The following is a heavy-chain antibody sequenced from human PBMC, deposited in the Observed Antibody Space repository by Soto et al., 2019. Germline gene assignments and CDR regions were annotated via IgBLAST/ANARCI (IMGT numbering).Heavy chain of an antibody. Sequence: QLQLQESGPGLVKPSETLSLTCTVSGGSISSSRYYWAWIRQPPGEGLEWIGSIYSSGRTYYNPSLRSRVTISVDTSKNQFSLKLSSVTAADTAVYYCAPRSPNTVATSIGTFDIWGQGTMVTVSS. CDR3: APRSPNTVATSIGTFDI. CDR2: IYSSGRT. D-gene: IGHD5-12*01. V-gene: IGHV4-39*01. J-gene: IGHJ3*02. CDR1: GGSISSSRYY.